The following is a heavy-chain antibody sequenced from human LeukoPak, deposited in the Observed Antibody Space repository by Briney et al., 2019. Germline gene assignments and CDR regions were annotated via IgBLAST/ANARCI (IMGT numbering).Heavy chain of an antibody. CDR2: IYPTGNT. CDR3: ARLKFYDSTGYSPGYYMDV. V-gene: IGHV4-4*07. Sequence: SETLSLTCSVSGGAIISYYWSWIRQPAGKGPEWIGRIYPTGNTDYNPSLKTRVTMSTDLSKKQFSLRLRSVTAADTAVYYCARLKFYDSTGYSPGYYMDVWGKGTTVTVSS. J-gene: IGHJ6*03. CDR1: GGAIISYY. D-gene: IGHD3-22*01.